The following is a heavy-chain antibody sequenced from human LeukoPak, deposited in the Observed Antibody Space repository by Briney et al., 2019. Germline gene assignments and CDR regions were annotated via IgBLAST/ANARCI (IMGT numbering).Heavy chain of an antibody. D-gene: IGHD5-18*01. CDR2: IKQDGSEK. CDR1: GFTFGSYW. V-gene: IGHV3-7*04. CDR3: ARGRTWIQLTSIQG. Sequence: GGSLRLSCAASGFTFGSYWMTWVRQAPGKGLEWVANIKQDGSEKYYVDSVKGRFTISRDNAKNSLYLQMNSLRAEDTAVYYCARGRTWIQLTSIQGGGQGTLVTVSS. J-gene: IGHJ4*02.